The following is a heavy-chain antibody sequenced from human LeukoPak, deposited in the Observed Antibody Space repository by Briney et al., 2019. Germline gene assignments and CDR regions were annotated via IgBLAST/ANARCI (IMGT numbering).Heavy chain of an antibody. J-gene: IGHJ4*02. Sequence: GGSLRLSCAASGFTFSSYGMHWVRQAPGKGLEWVAVIWYDGSNKYHADSVKGRFTISRDNSKNTLYLQMNSLRAEDTAVYYCARDGPLIAARGYFDYWGQGTLVTVSS. D-gene: IGHD6-25*01. CDR1: GFTFSSYG. V-gene: IGHV3-33*01. CDR2: IWYDGSNK. CDR3: ARDGPLIAARGYFDY.